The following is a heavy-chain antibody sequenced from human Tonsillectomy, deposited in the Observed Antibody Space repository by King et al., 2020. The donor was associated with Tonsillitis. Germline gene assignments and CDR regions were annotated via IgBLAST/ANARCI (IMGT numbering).Heavy chain of an antibody. CDR3: ARDAGGKSGYVWDL. J-gene: IGHJ5*02. D-gene: IGHD5-12*01. CDR1: GYTFINNV. CDR2: INTNTGKR. Sequence: QLVQSGSELKKPGASLKLSCKASGYTFINNVINWVRQAPGQGLEWMGWINTNTGKRKYAQGFTGRFVFSSETSVSTAYLQISSLETEDTAVYYCARDAGGKSGYVWDLWGQGTLVTVSS. V-gene: IGHV7-4-1*02.